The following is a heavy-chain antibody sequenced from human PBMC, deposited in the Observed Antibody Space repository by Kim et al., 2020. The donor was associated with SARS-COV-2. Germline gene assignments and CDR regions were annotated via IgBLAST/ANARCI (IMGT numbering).Heavy chain of an antibody. J-gene: IGHJ4*02. Sequence: YADSVKGRFTISRDNSKNTLYLQMNSLRAEDTAVYYCAKDLLHDYGDSDYWGQGTLVTVSS. V-gene: IGHV3-23*01. CDR3: AKDLLHDYGDSDY. D-gene: IGHD4-17*01.